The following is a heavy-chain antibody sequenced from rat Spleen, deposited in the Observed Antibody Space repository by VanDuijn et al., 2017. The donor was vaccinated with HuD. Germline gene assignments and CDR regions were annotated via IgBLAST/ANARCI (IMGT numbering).Heavy chain of an antibody. CDR1: GFTFSNYG. D-gene: IGHD1-12*03. CDR3: TRGYAHY. V-gene: IGHV5-29*01. J-gene: IGHJ2*01. CDR2: ITNSGGTI. Sequence: EVQLVESGGGLVQPGRSLKLSCAASGFTFSNYGMAWVRQAPTKGLEWVASITNSGGTIYYSDSVKGRFTISRDNAQNTLYLQMSSLRSEDTATYYCTRGYAHYWGQGVMVTVSS.